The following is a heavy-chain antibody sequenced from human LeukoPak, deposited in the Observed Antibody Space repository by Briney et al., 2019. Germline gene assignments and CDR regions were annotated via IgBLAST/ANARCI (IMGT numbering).Heavy chain of an antibody. Sequence: SVKVSCKASGLPFTSFAMQWVRQVRGQRLEWIGWIVVGSGNTNYAQKFQERVTITRDMSTSTAYMELSSLRSEDTAVYYCAATSGVLDYWGQGTLVTVSS. CDR1: GLPFTSFA. V-gene: IGHV1-58*02. J-gene: IGHJ4*02. D-gene: IGHD3-10*01. CDR3: AATSGVLDY. CDR2: IVVGSGNT.